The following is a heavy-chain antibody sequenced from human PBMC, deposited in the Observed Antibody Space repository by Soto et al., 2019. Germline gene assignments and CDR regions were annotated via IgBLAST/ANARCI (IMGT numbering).Heavy chain of an antibody. CDR1: GFTFRDYA. CDR2: IRAIAFVGTT. D-gene: IGHD1-26*01. Sequence: EVQLVESGGAVVQPGRSLRLSCSASGFTFRDYAMSWVRQAPGKGLEWVGFIRAIAFVGTTEYAASVTGRFTISRDDSKNIAYLEMNNLKTEDTAVYYCTRGHPSGISRLMDVWGQGTTVIVSS. CDR3: TRGHPSGISRLMDV. J-gene: IGHJ6*02. V-gene: IGHV3-49*04.